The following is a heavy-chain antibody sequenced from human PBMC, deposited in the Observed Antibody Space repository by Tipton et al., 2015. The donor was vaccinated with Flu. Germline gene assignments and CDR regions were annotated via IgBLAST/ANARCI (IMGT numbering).Heavy chain of an antibody. CDR3: ARSTYYYDSIDKYYFDY. Sequence: SLRLSCAASGFTVSSNYMSWVRQAPGKGLEWVSVIYSGGSTYYADSVKGRFTISRDNSKSTLYLQMNSLRAEDTAVYYCARSTYYYDSIDKYYFDYWGQGTLVTVSS. J-gene: IGHJ4*02. V-gene: IGHV3-53*01. CDR1: GFTVSSNY. D-gene: IGHD3-22*01. CDR2: IYSGGST.